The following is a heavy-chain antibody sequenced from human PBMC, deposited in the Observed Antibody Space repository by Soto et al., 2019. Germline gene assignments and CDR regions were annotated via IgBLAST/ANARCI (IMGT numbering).Heavy chain of an antibody. V-gene: IGHV3-23*01. CDR2: VSGSGATT. D-gene: IGHD2-21*01. CDR3: GKASAAHNVAVVSSRRAAAFDF. CDR1: GFRFDIYA. Sequence: EVQLLESGGGQVQPGGSLRLSCTASGFRFDIYAMNWVRQAPGKRPERIAVVSGSGATTYHADSVNGRFTISSDNCINTLLLSMASLRVEDTAVYYCGKASAAHNVAVVSSRRAAAFDFWGRGTLVTVAS. J-gene: IGHJ4*02.